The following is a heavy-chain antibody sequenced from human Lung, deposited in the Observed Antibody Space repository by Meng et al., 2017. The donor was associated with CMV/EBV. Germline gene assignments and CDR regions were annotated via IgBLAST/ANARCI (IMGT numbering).Heavy chain of an antibody. CDR2: INSDGSST. CDR3: ARDKVRYYDFWSGYGGMDV. J-gene: IGHJ6*02. Sequence: GESLKISCAASGFTFSSYWMHWVRQAPGKGLVWVSRINSDGSSTSYADSVKGRFTISRGNAKNTLYLQMNSLRAEDTAVYYCARDKVRYYDFWSGYGGMDVWGQGTXVTVYS. D-gene: IGHD3-3*01. V-gene: IGHV3-74*01. CDR1: GFTFSSYW.